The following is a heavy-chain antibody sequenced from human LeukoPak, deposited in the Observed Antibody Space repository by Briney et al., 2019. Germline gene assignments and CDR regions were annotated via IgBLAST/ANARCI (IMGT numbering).Heavy chain of an antibody. CDR2: IIPIFGTA. Sequence: ASVKVSCKASGGTFSSYAISWVRQAPGQGLEWMGGIIPIFGTANYAQKFQGRVTITADKSTSTAYMELSSLRSEDTAVYYCARVRVGYSYGYFDYWGQGTLVTVSS. CDR1: GGTFSSYA. D-gene: IGHD5-18*01. J-gene: IGHJ4*02. CDR3: ARVRVGYSYGYFDY. V-gene: IGHV1-69*06.